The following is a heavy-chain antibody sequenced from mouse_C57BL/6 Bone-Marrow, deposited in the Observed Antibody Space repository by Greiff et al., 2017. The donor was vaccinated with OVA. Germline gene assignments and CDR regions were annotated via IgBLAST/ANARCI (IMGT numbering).Heavy chain of an antibody. J-gene: IGHJ2*01. D-gene: IGHD1-1*01. CDR3: ARCELRRYLDY. V-gene: IGHV1-26*01. Sequence: VQLQQSGPELVKPGASVKISCKASGYTFTDYYMNWVKQSHGKSLEWIGDINPNNGGTSYNQKFKGKATLTVDKSSSTAYMELRSLTSEDSAVYYCARCELRRYLDYWGQGTTLTVSS. CDR1: GYTFTDYY. CDR2: INPNNGGT.